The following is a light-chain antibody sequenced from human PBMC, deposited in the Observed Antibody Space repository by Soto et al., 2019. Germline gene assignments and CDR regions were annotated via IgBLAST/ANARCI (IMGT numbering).Light chain of an antibody. Sequence: EIVLTQSPVTLSLSPGERATLSCRASQSVSSSYLVWYQQKPGQAPRLLIYDTSSRATGIPDRFSGSGSGTEFTLTISSLQTEDFGVYYCQQYDNRSPLTFGGGTKVDIK. V-gene: IGKV3-20*01. CDR3: QQYDNRSPLT. CDR2: DTS. J-gene: IGKJ4*01. CDR1: QSVSSSY.